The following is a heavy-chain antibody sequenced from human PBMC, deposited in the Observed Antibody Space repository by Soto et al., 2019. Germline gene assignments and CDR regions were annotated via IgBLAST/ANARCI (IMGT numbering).Heavy chain of an antibody. CDR1: GGSISSSSYY. Sequence: PSETLSLTCTVSGGSISSSSYYWGWIRQPPGKGLEWIGSIYYSGSTYCNPSLKSRVTISVDTSKNQFSLKLSSVTAADTAVYYCARHGEFLTTVTTNFDYWGQGTLVTVSS. D-gene: IGHD4-17*01. J-gene: IGHJ4*02. CDR2: IYYSGST. V-gene: IGHV4-39*01. CDR3: ARHGEFLTTVTTNFDY.